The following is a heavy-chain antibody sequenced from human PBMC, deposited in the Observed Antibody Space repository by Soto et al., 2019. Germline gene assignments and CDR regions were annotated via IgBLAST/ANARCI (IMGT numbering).Heavy chain of an antibody. CDR2: IYWDDDK. Sequence: QITLKESGPTLVKPTQTLTLTCTFSGFSLSTSGVGVGWIRQPPGKALEWLALIYWDDDKRYSPSLKSRLTITKDTPKTQVVLTMTNMDPVDPATYYCAHTRIGGGPDYWGQGTLVTVSS. D-gene: IGHD3-16*01. CDR1: GFSLSTSGVG. V-gene: IGHV2-5*02. J-gene: IGHJ4*02. CDR3: AHTRIGGGPDY.